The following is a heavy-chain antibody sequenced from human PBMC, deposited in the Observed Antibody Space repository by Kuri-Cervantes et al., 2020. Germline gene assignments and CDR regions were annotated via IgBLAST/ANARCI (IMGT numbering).Heavy chain of an antibody. CDR1: GGSIRMGGYY. Sequence: SETLSLTCTVSGGSIRMGGYYWGWIRQPPGKGLEFVGSTYYKGATFYNPSLNSRVTLSVDKSKNQFSLKLSSVTAAETAVYYCARNFWSATGGNAFDFWGQGTLVTVSS. CDR3: ARNFWSATGGNAFDF. D-gene: IGHD3-3*01. CDR2: TYYKGAT. J-gene: IGHJ3*01. V-gene: IGHV4-39*07.